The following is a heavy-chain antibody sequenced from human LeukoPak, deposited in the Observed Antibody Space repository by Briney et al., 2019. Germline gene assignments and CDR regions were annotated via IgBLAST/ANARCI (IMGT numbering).Heavy chain of an antibody. CDR3: ARDPGTVADPYFDY. CDR2: ISSSSGHI. CDR1: GFTFSSYN. Sequence: PGGSLRLSCAASGFTFSSYNMNWVRQPPGKGLELVSSISSSSGHIHYADSVKGRFTISRDNANNSLYLQMNSLRDEDTAVYYCARDPGTVADPYFDYWGQGSLVTVSS. V-gene: IGHV3-21*01. D-gene: IGHD6-19*01. J-gene: IGHJ4*02.